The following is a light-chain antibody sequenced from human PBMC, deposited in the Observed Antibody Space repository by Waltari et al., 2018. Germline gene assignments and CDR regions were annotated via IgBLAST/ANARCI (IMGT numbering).Light chain of an antibody. CDR3: QHYLRLPVT. J-gene: IGKJ1*01. Sequence: EIVLTQSPGTLSLYPGESATLSCRTSQSVTRALAWYQQKPGQAPRLLIYGASNRATGIPDRFSGSGSGTDFSLTISSLVPEDFAVYYCQHYLRLPVTFGQGTKVEVK. CDR2: GAS. V-gene: IGKV3-20*01. CDR1: QSVTRA.